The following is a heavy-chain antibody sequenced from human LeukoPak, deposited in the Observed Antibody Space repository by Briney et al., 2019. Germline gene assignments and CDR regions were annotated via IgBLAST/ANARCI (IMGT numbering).Heavy chain of an antibody. CDR3: AKRGVVIRVILVGFHKEAYYFDS. D-gene: IGHD3-22*01. V-gene: IGHV3-23*01. Sequence: AGGSLRLSCAVSGITLSNYGMSWVRQAAGKGGEWVAGISGSGGSTNYADSVKGRFSISRENRKDRLYMQMNRLRAEDTVEYFCAKRGVVIRVILVGFHKEAYYFDSWGQGALVTVSS. J-gene: IGHJ4*02. CDR1: GITLSNYG. CDR2: ISGSGGST.